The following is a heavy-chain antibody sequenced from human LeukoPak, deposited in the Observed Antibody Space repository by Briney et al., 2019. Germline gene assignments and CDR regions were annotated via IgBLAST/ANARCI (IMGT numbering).Heavy chain of an antibody. Sequence: SVKVSCKASGGTFSSYAISWVRQTPGQGLEWMGGIIPIFGTANYAQKFQGRVTITADKSTSTAYMELSSLRSEDTAVYYCARALGYCSGGSCYSLDYWGQGTLVTVSS. CDR2: IIPIFGTA. D-gene: IGHD2-15*01. V-gene: IGHV1-69*06. CDR3: ARALGYCSGGSCYSLDY. CDR1: GGTFSSYA. J-gene: IGHJ4*02.